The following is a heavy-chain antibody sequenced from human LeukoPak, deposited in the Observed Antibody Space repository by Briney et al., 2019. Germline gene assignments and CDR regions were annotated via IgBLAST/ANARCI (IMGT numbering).Heavy chain of an antibody. J-gene: IGHJ6*03. CDR2: IYYSGCT. CDR3: ARLTGYYGSGMYYYYYYMDV. V-gene: IGHV4-39*01. D-gene: IGHD3-10*01. Sequence: PSETLSLTCTVSGGSISSSSYYWGWIRQPPGKGLEWIGSIYYSGCTYYNPSLKSRVTISVDTSKNQFSLKLSSVTAADTAVYYCARLTGYYGSGMYYYYYYMDVWGKGTTVTISS. CDR1: GGSISSSSYY.